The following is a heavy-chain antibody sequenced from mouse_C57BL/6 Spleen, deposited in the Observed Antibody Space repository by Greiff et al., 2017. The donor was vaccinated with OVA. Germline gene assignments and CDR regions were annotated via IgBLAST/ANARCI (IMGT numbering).Heavy chain of an antibody. CDR3: VREPHYYGSSYFDY. CDR2: IRSKSSNYAT. V-gene: IGHV10-3*01. Sequence: EAGGGLVQPKGSLKLSCAASGFTFNTYAMHWVRQAPGKGLEWVARIRSKSSNYATYYADSVKDRFTISRDDSQSMLYLQMNNLKTEDTAMYYCVREPHYYGSSYFDYWGQGTTLTVSS. D-gene: IGHD1-1*01. CDR1: GFTFNTYA. J-gene: IGHJ2*01.